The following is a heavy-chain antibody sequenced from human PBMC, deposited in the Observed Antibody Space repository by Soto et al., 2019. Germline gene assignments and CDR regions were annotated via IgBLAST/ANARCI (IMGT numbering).Heavy chain of an antibody. CDR2: IYWDDDD. D-gene: IGHD3-10*01. J-gene: IGHJ4*02. V-gene: IGHV2-5*02. CDR1: GFSLNTRGVG. Sequence: QITLKESGPTLVKPTQTLTMTCTVSGFSLNTRGVGVGWIRQPPGKALEWLALIYWDDDDRYSPSLKNRLTITKDTSKNLVALTTTNVNPVDTATYYCARQQSRGRDFDYWGQGSLVTVSS. CDR3: ARQQSRGRDFDY.